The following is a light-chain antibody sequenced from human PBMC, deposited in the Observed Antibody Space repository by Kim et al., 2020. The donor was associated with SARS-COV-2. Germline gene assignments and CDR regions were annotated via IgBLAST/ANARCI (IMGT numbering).Light chain of an antibody. CDR1: NIGQKI. Sequence: SYELTQPPSVSVAPGMTANITCGGNNIGQKIVHWYQQRPGQAPVLVVSYDNRWPSGIPERFSGSNSGNSATLTITRVEVGDEADYYCHVWDSVSEHHVF. CDR3: HVWDSVSEHHV. V-gene: IGLV3-21*04. CDR2: YDN. J-gene: IGLJ1*01.